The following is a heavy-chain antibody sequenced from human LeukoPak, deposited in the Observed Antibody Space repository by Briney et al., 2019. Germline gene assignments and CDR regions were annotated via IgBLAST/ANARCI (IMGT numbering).Heavy chain of an antibody. CDR3: ARHASAWGYFDWTPVWFDP. Sequence: PSETLSLTCTVSGGSISSYYWSWIRQPPGKGLEWIGYIYYSGSTNYNPSLKSRVTISVDTSKNQFSLKLSSVTAADTAVYYCARHASAWGYFDWTPVWFDPWGQGTLVTVSS. D-gene: IGHD3-9*01. J-gene: IGHJ5*02. V-gene: IGHV4-59*08. CDR1: GGSISSYY. CDR2: IYYSGST.